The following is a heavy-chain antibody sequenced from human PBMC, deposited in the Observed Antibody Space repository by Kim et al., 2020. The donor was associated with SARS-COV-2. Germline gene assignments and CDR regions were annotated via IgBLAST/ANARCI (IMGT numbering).Heavy chain of an antibody. CDR3: ARAQHSDV. V-gene: IGHV3-30-3*01. J-gene: IGHJ3*01. Sequence: GVSLRLSCAASRFTFSSYALSWVRQPPGKGLEWVAVISIDGSNEYYADSVKGRFTISRDNSKNIVYLQMNSLRAEDTAAYYCARAQHSDVWGQGTMVTVS. CDR1: RFTFSSYA. CDR2: ISIDGSNE.